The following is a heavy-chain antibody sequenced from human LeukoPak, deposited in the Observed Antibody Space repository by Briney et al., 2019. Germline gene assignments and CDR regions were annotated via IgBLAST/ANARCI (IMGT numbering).Heavy chain of an antibody. Sequence: ASVKVSCKASGYTFTSYAIQWVRQAPGQRLEWMGWINAGNGKTKYSQEFQGRVTITRDTSATTGYMELSSLRSEDTAVYYCARARWTSTVTTYYLDYWSQGTLVTVSS. CDR3: ARARWTSTVTTYYLDY. D-gene: IGHD4-17*01. CDR1: GYTFTSYA. V-gene: IGHV1-3*01. J-gene: IGHJ4*02. CDR2: INAGNGKT.